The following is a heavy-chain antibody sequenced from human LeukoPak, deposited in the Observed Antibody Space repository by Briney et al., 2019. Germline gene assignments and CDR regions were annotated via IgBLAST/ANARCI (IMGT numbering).Heavy chain of an antibody. CDR1: GYTFTSYG. CDR2: ISAYNGNT. D-gene: IGHD6-13*01. Sequence: ASVKVSCKASGYTFTSYGISWVREAPGQGLEWMGWISAYNGNTNYAQKLQGRVTMTTDTSTSTAYMELRSLRSDDTAVYYCARGPLDDIAAAGTDWFDPWGQGTLVTVSS. CDR3: ARGPLDDIAAAGTDWFDP. V-gene: IGHV1-18*01. J-gene: IGHJ5*02.